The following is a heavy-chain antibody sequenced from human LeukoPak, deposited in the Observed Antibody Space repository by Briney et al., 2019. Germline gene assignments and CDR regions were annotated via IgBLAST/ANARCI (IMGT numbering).Heavy chain of an antibody. CDR1: GFTFSSYW. Sequence: GGSLRLSCAASGFTFSSYWMSWVRQAPGKGLEWVANIKQDGSEKYYVDSVKGRFTISRDNAKNSLYLQMNSVRAEDTAVYYCAKDSGSFFEYFQHWGQGTLVTVSS. J-gene: IGHJ1*01. CDR2: IKQDGSEK. D-gene: IGHD1-26*01. CDR3: AKDSGSFFEYFQH. V-gene: IGHV3-7*04.